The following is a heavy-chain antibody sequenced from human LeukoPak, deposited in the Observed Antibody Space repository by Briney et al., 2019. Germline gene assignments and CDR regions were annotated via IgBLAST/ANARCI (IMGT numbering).Heavy chain of an antibody. CDR2: ISSSGSTI. D-gene: IGHD3-16*01. Sequence: GGSLRLSCTADGFTFSSYEMNWVRQAPGKGLEWVSYISSSGSTIYYAVSVKGRFTISRDNAKNSLYLQMNSLRAEDTAVYYCARSYYDCVWGSPYFDYWGQGTLVTVSS. V-gene: IGHV3-48*03. CDR1: GFTFSSYE. J-gene: IGHJ4*02. CDR3: ARSYYDCVWGSPYFDY.